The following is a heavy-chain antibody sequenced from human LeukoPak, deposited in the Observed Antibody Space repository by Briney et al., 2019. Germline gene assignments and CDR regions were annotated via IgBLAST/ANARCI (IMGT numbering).Heavy chain of an antibody. CDR3: AREGAAGYYFDY. D-gene: IGHD6-13*01. CDR1: GFSFSIYS. CDR2: IRSSSSYI. Sequence: GGSLRLSCAASGFSFSIYSMNWVRQAPGKGLEWVSSIRSSSSYIYYADSVKGRFTISRDNAKNSLYLQMNSLRAEDTAVYYCAREGAAGYYFDYWGQGTLVTVSS. J-gene: IGHJ4*02. V-gene: IGHV3-21*01.